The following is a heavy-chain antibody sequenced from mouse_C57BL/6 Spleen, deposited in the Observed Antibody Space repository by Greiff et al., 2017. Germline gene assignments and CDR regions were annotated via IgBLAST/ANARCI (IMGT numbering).Heavy chain of an antibody. J-gene: IGHJ2*01. CDR2: INPGSGGT. CDR1: GYAFTNYL. CDR3: ARQPYYYGSSGGDFDD. D-gene: IGHD1-1*01. Sequence: QVQLQQSGAELVRPGTSVQVSCKASGYAFTNYLIEWVKQRPGQGLEWIGVINPGSGGTNYNEKFKGKATLTADKSSSTAYMQLSSLTSEDSAVYFCARQPYYYGSSGGDFDDWGQGTTLTVSS. V-gene: IGHV1-54*01.